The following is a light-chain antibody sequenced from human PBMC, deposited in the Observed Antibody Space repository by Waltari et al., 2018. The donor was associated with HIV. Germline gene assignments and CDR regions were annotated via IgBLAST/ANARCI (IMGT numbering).Light chain of an antibody. CDR3: CSYAGSSTPWV. Sequence: QSALTRPASVSGCPGPSITIPCVGTTRHVASYYLLSRYQQHPGKAPKPMIYEVSKRPSGLSNRFSGSKSGNTASLTISGLQAEDEAHYYCCSYAGSSTPWVFGGGTKVTVL. J-gene: IGLJ3*02. V-gene: IGLV2-23*02. CDR1: TRHVASYYL. CDR2: EVS.